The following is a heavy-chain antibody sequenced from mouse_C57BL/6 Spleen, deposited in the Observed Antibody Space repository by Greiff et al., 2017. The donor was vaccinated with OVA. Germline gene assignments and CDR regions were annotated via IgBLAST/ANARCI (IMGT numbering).Heavy chain of an antibody. CDR1: GFTFSDFY. CDR3: ARGLMGYFDV. J-gene: IGHJ1*03. Sequence: EVKLVESGGGLVQSGRSLRLSCATSGFTFSDFYMEWVRQAPGKGLEWIAASRNKANDYTTEYSASVKGRFIVSRDTSQSILYLQMNALRAEDTAIYYCARGLMGYFDVWGTGTTVTVSS. D-gene: IGHD1-1*02. CDR2: SRNKANDYTT. V-gene: IGHV7-1*01.